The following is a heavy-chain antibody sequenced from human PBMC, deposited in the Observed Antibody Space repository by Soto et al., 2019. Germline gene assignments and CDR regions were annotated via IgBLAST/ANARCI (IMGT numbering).Heavy chain of an antibody. CDR1: GFTFSSYG. CDR2: IWYDGSNK. V-gene: IGHV3-33*01. J-gene: IGHJ6*02. CDR3: TAGSPGDYYYGMDV. D-gene: IGHD3-10*01. Sequence: GGSLRLSCAASGFTFSSYGMHWVRQAPGKGLEWVAVIWYDGSNKYYADSVKGRFTISRDNSKNTLYLQMNSLRAEDTAVYYCTAGSPGDYYYGMDVWGQGTTVTVSS.